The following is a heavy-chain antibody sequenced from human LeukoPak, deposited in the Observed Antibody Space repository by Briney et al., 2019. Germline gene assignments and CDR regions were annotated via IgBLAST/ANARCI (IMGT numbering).Heavy chain of an antibody. D-gene: IGHD5-24*01. Sequence: SETLSLTCTVSGGSISSYYWSWIRQPPGKGLEWIEYIYYSGSTNYNPSLKSRVTISVDTSKNQFSLKLSSVTAADTAVYYCARDGTGVGYKVWGQGTLVTVSS. CDR1: GGSISSYY. J-gene: IGHJ4*02. CDR2: IYYSGST. V-gene: IGHV4-59*01. CDR3: ARDGTGVGYKV.